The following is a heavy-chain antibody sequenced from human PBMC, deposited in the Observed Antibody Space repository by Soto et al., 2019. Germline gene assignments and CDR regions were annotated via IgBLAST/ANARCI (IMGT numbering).Heavy chain of an antibody. CDR2: LYWDDDK. D-gene: IGHD2-21*01. CDR3: AHTMTRLRTRMDL. J-gene: IGHJ6*03. CDR1: GIALDATDVG. Sequence: QITLKESGPTLVKPTETLTLTCSFSGIALDATDVGVAWIRQPPGKALEWLALLYWDDDKRFNDAQKSRRTVTKDPSKNQMILTMTNMDTVDTVTYYFAHTMTRLRTRMDLWGSGTTVIVS. V-gene: IGHV2-5*02.